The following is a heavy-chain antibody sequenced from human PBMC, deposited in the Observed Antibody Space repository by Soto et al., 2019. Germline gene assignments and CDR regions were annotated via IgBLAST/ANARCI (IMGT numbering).Heavy chain of an antibody. V-gene: IGHV1-8*01. CDR3: AWGGYCSGGSCSDY. Sequence: QVQLVQSGAEVKKPGASVKVSCKASGYTFTSYDINWVRQATGQGLEWMGWMNPNSGNTGYAQKFQGRVTMTRNTSISTADMELSSLRSEDTAVYYCAWGGYCSGGSCSDYWGQGTLVTVSS. CDR2: MNPNSGNT. J-gene: IGHJ4*02. D-gene: IGHD2-15*01. CDR1: GYTFTSYD.